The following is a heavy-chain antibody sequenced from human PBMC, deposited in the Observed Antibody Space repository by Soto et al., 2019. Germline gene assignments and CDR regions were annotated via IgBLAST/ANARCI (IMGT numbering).Heavy chain of an antibody. CDR2: IIPILGIA. Sequence: QVQLVQSGAEVKKPGSSVKVSCKASGGTFSSYTISWVRQAPGQGLEWMGRIIPILGIANYAQKFQGRVTITADKSTSTANMGLSSLRSEDTAVYYCARDSDYGSGESWFDPWGQGTLVTVSS. J-gene: IGHJ5*02. V-gene: IGHV1-69*08. CDR1: GGTFSSYT. CDR3: ARDSDYGSGESWFDP. D-gene: IGHD3-10*01.